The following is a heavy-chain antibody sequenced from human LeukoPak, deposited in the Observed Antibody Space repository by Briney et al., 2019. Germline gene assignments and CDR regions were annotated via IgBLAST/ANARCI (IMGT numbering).Heavy chain of an antibody. CDR2: IYPDDSDA. Sequence: GESLKISCKGSGSRFTSYWIAWVRQMPGKGLEWMGIIYPDDSDARYSPSFQGQVTISVDKSISTACLQWNSLKASDTAMYYCARPPPAGSWGYYYYMDVWGKGTTVTVSS. CDR3: ARPPPAGSWGYYYYMDV. J-gene: IGHJ6*03. D-gene: IGHD3-10*01. CDR1: GSRFTSYW. V-gene: IGHV5-51*01.